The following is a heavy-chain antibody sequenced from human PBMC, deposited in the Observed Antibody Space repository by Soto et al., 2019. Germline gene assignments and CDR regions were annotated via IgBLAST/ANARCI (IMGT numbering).Heavy chain of an antibody. J-gene: IGHJ4*02. CDR1: GGTFSSYA. CDR3: ASGSELWLPGPFNY. CDR2: IIPIFGTA. V-gene: IGHV1-69*13. D-gene: IGHD5-18*01. Sequence: VASVKVSCKASGGTFSSYAISWVRQAPGQGLEWMGGIIPIFGTANYAQKFQGRVTITADESTSTAYMELSSLRSEDTAVYYCASGSELWLPGPFNYWGQGTLVTVSS.